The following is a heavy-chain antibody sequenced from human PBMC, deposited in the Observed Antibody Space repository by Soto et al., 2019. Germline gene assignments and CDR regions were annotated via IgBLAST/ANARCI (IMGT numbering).Heavy chain of an antibody. J-gene: IGHJ4*02. CDR1: GFTFSSFG. V-gene: IGHV3-30*18. D-gene: IGHD2-15*01. Sequence: QVQLVESGGGVVQPGRSLRLSCAASGFTFSSFGMHWFRQPPGKGLEWVTVISVDGDNRYYSDSVKGRFTVSRDNSKTTLYLQFNSLRSVDTAVYYCAKSRVSGGNSFLVDYWGQGTLVTVSS. CDR2: ISVDGDNR. CDR3: AKSRVSGGNSFLVDY.